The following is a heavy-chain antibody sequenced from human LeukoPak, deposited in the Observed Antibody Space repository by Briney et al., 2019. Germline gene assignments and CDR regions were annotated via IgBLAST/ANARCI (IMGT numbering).Heavy chain of an antibody. CDR1: GGTFSSYA. CDR3: ARDHYYDSSGYYSEYWFDP. D-gene: IGHD3-22*01. CDR2: IIPIFGTA. V-gene: IGHV1-69*05. J-gene: IGHJ5*02. Sequence: GASVKVSCKASGGTFSSYAISWVRQAPGQGLEWMGGIIPIFGTANYAQKFQGRVTITTDESTSTAYMELSSLRSEDTAVYYCARDHYYDSSGYYSEYWFDPWGQGTLVTVSS.